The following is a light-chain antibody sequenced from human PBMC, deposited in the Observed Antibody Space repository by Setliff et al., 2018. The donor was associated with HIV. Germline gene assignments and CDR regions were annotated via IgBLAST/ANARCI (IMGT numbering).Light chain of an antibody. CDR1: SSDVGGYKY. Sequence: QSDLTQPASVSGSPGQSITISCTGTSSDVGGYKYVYWYQQHPGKAPKLMIYEVSNRPSGISNRFSGSKSGNTASLTISGLQAEDEADYYCSSCTSRNTLVFGTGTKVTVL. V-gene: IGLV2-14*01. CDR3: SSCTSRNTLV. J-gene: IGLJ1*01. CDR2: EVS.